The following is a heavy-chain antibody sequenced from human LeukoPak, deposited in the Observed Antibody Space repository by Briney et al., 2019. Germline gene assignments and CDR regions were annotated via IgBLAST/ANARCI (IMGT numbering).Heavy chain of an antibody. CDR1: GYSFTSYW. V-gene: IGHV5-51*01. CDR2: IYPGDSDT. J-gene: IGHJ4*02. CDR3: ARQYYDSSGYYPYFDY. Sequence: GESLKISCKGSGYSFTSYWIGWVRQMPGKGLEWMGIIYPGDSDTRYSPSFQGQVTISADKSISTAYLQWSSLKASDTAMYYCARQYYDSSGYYPYFDYWSQGTLVTVSS. D-gene: IGHD3-22*01.